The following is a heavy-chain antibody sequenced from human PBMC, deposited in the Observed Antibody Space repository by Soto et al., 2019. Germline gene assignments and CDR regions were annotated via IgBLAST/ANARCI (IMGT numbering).Heavy chain of an antibody. CDR1: GFTFTRYS. CDR2: ITSSSSFI. Sequence: GGSLRLSCAASGFTFTRYSMNWVRQAPGKGLEWVSSITSSSSFIYYADSLKARFTISRDDAKNSLYLQMNSLRAEDTAVYYRARFFSQWLVPDYWGQGTLVTVSS. V-gene: IGHV3-21*01. CDR3: ARFFSQWLVPDY. J-gene: IGHJ4*02. D-gene: IGHD6-19*01.